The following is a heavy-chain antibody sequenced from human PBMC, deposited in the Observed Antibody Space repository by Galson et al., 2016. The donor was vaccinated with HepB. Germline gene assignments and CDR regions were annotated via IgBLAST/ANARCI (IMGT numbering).Heavy chain of an antibody. V-gene: IGHV3-7*03. CDR1: GFTVSNNY. CDR3: ARDRAMEDY. CDR2: MNQDGSEK. J-gene: IGHJ4*02. D-gene: IGHD3-10*01. Sequence: SLRLSCAASGFTVSNNYMRWVRQAPGKGLEWVANMNQDGSEKHYVASVNGRFTISRDNAKNSLYLQMSSLRVDDTAVYFCARDRAMEDYWGQGTLVTVSS.